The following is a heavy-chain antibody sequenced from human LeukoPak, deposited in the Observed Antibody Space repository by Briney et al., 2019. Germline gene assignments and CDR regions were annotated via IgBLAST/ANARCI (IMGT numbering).Heavy chain of an antibody. CDR3: ARYDFWSGYSSN. D-gene: IGHD3-3*01. V-gene: IGHV4-34*01. CDR1: GGSFSGYY. CDR2: INHSGST. Sequence: PSETLSLTCAVYGGSFSGYYWSWIRQPPGKGLEWIGEINHSGSTNYNPSLKSRVTISVDTSKNQFSLKLSSVTAADTAVYYCARYDFWSGYSSNGGQGTLVTVSS. J-gene: IGHJ4*02.